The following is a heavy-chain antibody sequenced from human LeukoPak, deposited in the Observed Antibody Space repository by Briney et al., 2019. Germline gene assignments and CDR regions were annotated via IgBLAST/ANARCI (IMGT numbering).Heavy chain of an antibody. V-gene: IGHV4-59*01. CDR3: TRDRELGY. CDR2: SYHRGST. CDR1: GGSISSYY. D-gene: IGHD1-1*01. J-gene: IGHJ4*02. Sequence: SETLSLTCTVSGGSISSYYWGWIRQSPGKGLEWIGWSYHRGSTSYNPSLKSRVAISVDTSKDQFSLKLTSVTAADTAVYYCTRDRELGYWGPGTLVIVSS.